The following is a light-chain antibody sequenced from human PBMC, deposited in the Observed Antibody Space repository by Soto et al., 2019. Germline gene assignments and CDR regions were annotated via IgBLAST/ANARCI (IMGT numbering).Light chain of an antibody. CDR3: QSYDSLRGYV. CDR1: SSNLGAGFD. J-gene: IGLJ1*01. V-gene: IGLV1-40*01. CDR2: GNN. Sequence: QSVLTQPPSVSGAPGQRVTISCTGSSSNLGAGFDVHWHQQLPGSAPKLLIFGNNNRPSGVPDRFFGSRSGSSASLAITGLQAEDEANYYCQSYDSLRGYVFGTGTKVTVL.